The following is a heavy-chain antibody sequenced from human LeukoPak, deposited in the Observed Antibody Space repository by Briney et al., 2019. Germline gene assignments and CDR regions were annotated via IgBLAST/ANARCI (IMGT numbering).Heavy chain of an antibody. CDR2: INPNSGGT. Sequence: GASEKVSCNASGYTFTSYDINWERHAPGQGLEWRGWINPNSGGTNYAQKFQGRVTMTRDTSISTAYMELSRLRSDDTVVYYCARSPTERFGEVCFDYWGQGTLVTVSS. CDR3: ARSPTERFGEVCFDY. J-gene: IGHJ4*02. D-gene: IGHD3-10*01. CDR1: GYTFTSYD. V-gene: IGHV1-2*02.